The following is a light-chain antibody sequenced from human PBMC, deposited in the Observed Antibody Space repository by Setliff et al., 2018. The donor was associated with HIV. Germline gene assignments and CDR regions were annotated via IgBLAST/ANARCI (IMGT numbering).Light chain of an antibody. Sequence: QSVLTQPPSVSGSPGQSVTISCTGTSSDIGVYNYASWYQQHPGRAPKLMIYDVNKRPSGVPGRFSGSKSGNTASLTISGLQAEDEADYWCCSYAGSYSLYVFGTGTKVTVL. CDR1: SSDIGVYNY. CDR3: CSYAGSYSLYV. CDR2: DVN. V-gene: IGLV2-11*01. J-gene: IGLJ1*01.